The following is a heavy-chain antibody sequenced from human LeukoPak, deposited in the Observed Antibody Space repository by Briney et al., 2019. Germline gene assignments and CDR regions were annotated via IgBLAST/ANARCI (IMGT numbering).Heavy chain of an antibody. CDR3: ARVAHQGRVLFDY. D-gene: IGHD2-8*02. V-gene: IGHV4-39*07. J-gene: IGHJ4*02. CDR2: IYYSGST. CDR1: GGSISSSSYY. Sequence: SETLSLTCTVSGGSISSSSYYWGWIRQPPGKGLEWIGSIYYSGSTYYNPSLKSRVTISVDTSKNQFSLKLSSVTAADTAVYYCARVAHQGRVLFDYWGQGTLVTVSS.